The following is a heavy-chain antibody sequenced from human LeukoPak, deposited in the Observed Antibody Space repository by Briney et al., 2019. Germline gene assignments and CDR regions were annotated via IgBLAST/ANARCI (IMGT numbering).Heavy chain of an antibody. J-gene: IGHJ4*02. V-gene: IGHV3-20*04. CDR2: INWNGGST. D-gene: IGHD1-7*01. Sequence: GGSLRLSCAASGFTFDDYGLSWVRQAPGKGLEWVSGINWNGGSTGYADSVKGRFTIPRDNAKNSLYLQMNSLRAEDTAFFYCARDDSSITGTKRHWGQGTLVTVSS. CDR1: GFTFDDYG. CDR3: ARDDSSITGTKRH.